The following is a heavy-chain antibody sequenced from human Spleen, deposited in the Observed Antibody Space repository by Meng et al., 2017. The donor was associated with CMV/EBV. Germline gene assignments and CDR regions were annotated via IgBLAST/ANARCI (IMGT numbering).Heavy chain of an antibody. J-gene: IGHJ6*02. CDR3: AKDEGAFCTIFGVADDYYGMDV. V-gene: IGHV3-23*01. CDR2: ISGSGGST. CDR1: GCTFSDYY. D-gene: IGHD3-3*01. Sequence: GVYLRLSCAASGCTFSDYYMSWIRQAPGKGLEWVSAISGSGGSTYYADSVKGRFTISRDNSKNTLYLQMNSLRAEDTAVYYCAKDEGAFCTIFGVADDYYGMDVWGQGTTVTVSS.